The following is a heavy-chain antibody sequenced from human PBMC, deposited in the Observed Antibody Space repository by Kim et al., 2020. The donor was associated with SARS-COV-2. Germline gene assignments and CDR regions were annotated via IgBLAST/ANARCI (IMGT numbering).Heavy chain of an antibody. CDR1: GFTFSSYG. Sequence: GSLRLSCAASGFTFSSYGMHWVRQAPGKGLEGVAVIWYDGRNKYYADSVKGRFTISRDNSKNTLYLQMNSLRAEDTAVYYCARSEIKYSSGWYYYYYYGMDVWGQGTTVTVSS. J-gene: IGHJ6*02. V-gene: IGHV3-33*01. CDR2: IWYDGRNK. CDR3: ARSEIKYSSGWYYYYYYGMDV. D-gene: IGHD6-19*01.